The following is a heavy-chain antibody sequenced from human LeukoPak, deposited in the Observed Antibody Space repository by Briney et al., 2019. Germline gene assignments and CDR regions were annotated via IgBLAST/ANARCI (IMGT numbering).Heavy chain of an antibody. Sequence: SETLSLTCTVSGGSISSYYWSWIRQPPGKGLEWIGYIYYSGSTNYNPSLKSRVTISLDTSKAQFSLKLRSVTAADTAVYYCAKIGDAGLGSHDYWGQGTLVTIS. CDR3: AKIGDAGLGSHDY. J-gene: IGHJ4*02. CDR2: IYYSGST. V-gene: IGHV4-59*08. D-gene: IGHD3-10*01. CDR1: GGSISSYY.